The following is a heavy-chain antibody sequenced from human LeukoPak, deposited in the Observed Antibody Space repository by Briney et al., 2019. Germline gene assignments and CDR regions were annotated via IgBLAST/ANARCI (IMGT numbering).Heavy chain of an antibody. Sequence: GGSLRLSCAASGFTFDDYGMSWVRQAPGKGLEWVSAISGSGGSTYYADSVKGRFTISRDNSKNTLYLQMNSLRAEDTAVYYCARVKQWLFYYYYYYMDVWGKGTTVTISS. V-gene: IGHV3-23*01. CDR1: GFTFDDYG. D-gene: IGHD6-19*01. CDR3: ARVKQWLFYYYYYYMDV. J-gene: IGHJ6*03. CDR2: ISGSGGST.